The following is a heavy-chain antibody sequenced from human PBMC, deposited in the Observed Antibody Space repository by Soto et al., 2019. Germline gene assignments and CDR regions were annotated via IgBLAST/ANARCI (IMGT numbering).Heavy chain of an antibody. J-gene: IGHJ4*01. Sequence: PGESLKISCKGSGYSFTSYWIGWVRQMPGKGLEWMGIIYPGDSDTRYSPSFQGQVTISADKSISTAYLQWSSLKASDSAMYYCAAPRAVTDTIPLNWGQGTLVTVSS. CDR2: IYPGDSDT. D-gene: IGHD6-19*01. CDR3: AAPRAVTDTIPLN. CDR1: GYSFTSYW. V-gene: IGHV5-51*01.